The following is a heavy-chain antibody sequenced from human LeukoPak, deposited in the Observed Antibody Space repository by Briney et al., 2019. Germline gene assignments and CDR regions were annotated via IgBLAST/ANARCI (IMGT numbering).Heavy chain of an antibody. CDR2: IIQDGSEK. CDR1: GFTFSSYW. CDR3: ARLGYPSGMDV. J-gene: IGHJ6*02. Sequence: GRSLRLSCAASGFTFSSYWMGWVSQAPGKGLEWEANIIQDGSEKYYVDSVKGRFTISRDNAQNSLYLQMNSLRVEDTAVYYCARLGYPSGMDVWGQGTTVTVSS. D-gene: IGHD2-15*01. V-gene: IGHV3-7*05.